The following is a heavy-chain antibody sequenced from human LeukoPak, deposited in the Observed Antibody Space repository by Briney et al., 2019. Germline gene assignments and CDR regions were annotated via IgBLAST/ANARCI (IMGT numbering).Heavy chain of an antibody. Sequence: PGGSLRLSCAASGFTFKSYAMTWVRQPPGKGLEWVSTISSSGGGKFYADSVKGRFTISRDNSKNTLYLQMNGLTIEDTAVYDCAKVMIAFNAFDYWGQGTLVTVSS. J-gene: IGHJ4*02. CDR3: AKVMIAFNAFDY. D-gene: IGHD3-22*01. CDR2: ISSSGGGK. V-gene: IGHV3-23*01. CDR1: GFTFKSYA.